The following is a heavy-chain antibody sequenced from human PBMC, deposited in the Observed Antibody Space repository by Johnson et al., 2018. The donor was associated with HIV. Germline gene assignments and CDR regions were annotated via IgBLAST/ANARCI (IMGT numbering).Heavy chain of an antibody. Sequence: VQLVESGGGLVKPGGSLRLSCAASGFTFDDYAMHWVRQAPGKGLEWVSGLSWNSGRIGYADSVKGRFTISRDNAKNSLYLQMNSRSAEDTALYYCAKGSGCEADAVNIWCKGTMVTVSS. CDR1: GFTFDDYA. CDR3: AKGSGCEADAVNI. V-gene: IGHV3-9*01. CDR2: LSWNSGRI. J-gene: IGHJ3*02. D-gene: IGHD4/OR15-4a*01.